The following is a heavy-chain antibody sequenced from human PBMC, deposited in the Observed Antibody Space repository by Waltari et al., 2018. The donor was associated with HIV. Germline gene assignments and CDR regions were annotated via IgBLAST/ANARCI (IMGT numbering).Heavy chain of an antibody. D-gene: IGHD2-15*01. Sequence: QLTLKESGPTLVKPTQTLTLTCTFSGFSLSTSGVGVGWIRKPPGKGLDWLSLLYCDDDKRYSPCLKSKPTITKDAAKNQVVLTMTSMDPVHTATDYCAHYGGNVPGGAFDIWGQGTMVTVSS. CDR3: AHYGGNVPGGAFDI. CDR1: GFSLSTSGVG. J-gene: IGHJ3*02. CDR2: LYCDDDK. V-gene: IGHV2-5*02.